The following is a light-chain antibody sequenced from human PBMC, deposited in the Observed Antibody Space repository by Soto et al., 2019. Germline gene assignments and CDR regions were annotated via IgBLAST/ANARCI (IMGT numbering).Light chain of an antibody. CDR1: SSDVGGYNY. J-gene: IGLJ1*01. V-gene: IGLV2-14*01. CDR3: SSYTSSSLYV. CDR2: DVS. Sequence: QSALTQPASVSGSPGQSITISCTGTSSDVGGYNYVSWYQQLPGKAPKLMIYDVSDRRSGVSNRFSGSKSGNTASLTISGLQAEDEADYYCSSYTSSSLYVFGTGTKLTVL.